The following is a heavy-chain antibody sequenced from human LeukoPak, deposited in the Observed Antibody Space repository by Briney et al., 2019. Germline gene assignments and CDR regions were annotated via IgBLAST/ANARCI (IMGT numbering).Heavy chain of an antibody. Sequence: GGSLRLSCAASGFTFSTYAISWVRQAPGKGLQWVSAVSGSGTGTYYADSVKGRFTISRDNSKDTVYLQMNSLRAEDTAVYFCAKETFYTSGTSLLTLDYWGQGTLVTVSS. D-gene: IGHD3-10*01. CDR1: GFTFSTYA. V-gene: IGHV3-23*01. CDR3: AKETFYTSGTSLLTLDY. J-gene: IGHJ4*02. CDR2: VSGSGTGT.